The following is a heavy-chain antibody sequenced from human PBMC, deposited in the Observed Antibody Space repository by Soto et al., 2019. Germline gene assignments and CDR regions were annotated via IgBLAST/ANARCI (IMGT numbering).Heavy chain of an antibody. CDR2: IDPSDSYT. D-gene: IGHD3-22*01. V-gene: IGHV5-10-1*03. J-gene: IGHJ6*02. CDR3: ARRGHYYDSSGSDYYYGMDV. Sequence: EVQLVQSGAEVKKPGESLRISCKGSGYSFTSYWISWVRQMPGKGLEWMGRIDPSDSYTNYSPFFQGHVTISADKSISTAYLQWSSLKASDTAMYYCARRGHYYDSSGSDYYYGMDVWGQGTTVTVSS. CDR1: GYSFTSYW.